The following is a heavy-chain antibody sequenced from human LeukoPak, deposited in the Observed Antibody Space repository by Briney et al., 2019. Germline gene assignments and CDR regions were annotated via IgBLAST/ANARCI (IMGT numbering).Heavy chain of an antibody. D-gene: IGHD3-3*01. V-gene: IGHV4-61*02. Sequence: SQTLSLTCTVSGASISSVGYYWSWLRQPAGKGLEWIGRISTSGNTNYNPSLKSRVTVSVDTSKNQFSLKLSSVTGADTAVYYCATYSIFGVLGFDYWGQGTLVTVSS. CDR3: ATYSIFGVLGFDY. CDR2: ISTSGNT. CDR1: GASISSVGYY. J-gene: IGHJ4*02.